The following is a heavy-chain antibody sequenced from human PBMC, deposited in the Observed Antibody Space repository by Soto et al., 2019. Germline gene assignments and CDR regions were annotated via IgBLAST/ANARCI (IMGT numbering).Heavy chain of an antibody. Sequence: QVQLVQSGAEVTKPGASLTVSCKTSGYTFSAYGLTWVRQAPGQGLDWMGWSLPNRVFRIYVQKFQGRITGTKDEFTNTVYSELRSLTPDDTALPLCARVAGYGSGSRHFDIWGQGTLVTVSS. D-gene: IGHD3-10*01. CDR3: ARVAGYGSGSRHFDI. CDR2: SLPNRVFR. V-gene: IGHV1-18*01. CDR1: GYTFSAYG. J-gene: IGHJ4*02.